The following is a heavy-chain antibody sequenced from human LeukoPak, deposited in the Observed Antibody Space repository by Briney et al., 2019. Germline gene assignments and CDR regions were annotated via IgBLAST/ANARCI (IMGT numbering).Heavy chain of an antibody. D-gene: IGHD6-13*01. Sequence: ASVKVSCKASGYTFTGYYMHWVRQAPGQGLEWMGWINPNSGGTNYAQKFQGRVTMIRDTSISTAYMELSRLRSDDTAVYYCALGIAAAGNLDYWGQGTLVSVSS. CDR2: INPNSGGT. CDR1: GYTFTGYY. V-gene: IGHV1-2*02. CDR3: ALGIAAAGNLDY. J-gene: IGHJ4*02.